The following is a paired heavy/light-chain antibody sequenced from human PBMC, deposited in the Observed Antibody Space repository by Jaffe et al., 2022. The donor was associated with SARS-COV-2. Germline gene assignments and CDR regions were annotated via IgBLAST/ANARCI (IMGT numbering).Light chain of an antibody. V-gene: IGLV3-1*01. J-gene: IGLJ2*01. CDR2: QDS. CDR3: QAWDSSAVV. CDR1: KLGDKY. Sequence: SYELTQPPSVSVSPGQTASITCSGDKLGDKYACWYQQKPGQSPVLVIYQDSKRPSGIPERFSGSNSGNTATLTISGTQAMDEADYYCQAWDSSAVVFGGGTKLTVL.
Heavy chain of an antibody. CDR2: ISSSGSTI. CDR3: ARGAGNRTRLFDY. J-gene: IGHJ4*02. CDR1: GFTFSDYY. V-gene: IGHV3-11*01. D-gene: IGHD1-1*01. Sequence: QVQLVESGGGLVKPGGSLRLSCAASGFTFSDYYMSWIRQAPGKGLEWVSYISSSGSTIYYADSVKGRFTISRDNAKNSLYLQMNSLRAEDTAVYYCARGAGNRTRLFDYWGQGTLVTVSS.